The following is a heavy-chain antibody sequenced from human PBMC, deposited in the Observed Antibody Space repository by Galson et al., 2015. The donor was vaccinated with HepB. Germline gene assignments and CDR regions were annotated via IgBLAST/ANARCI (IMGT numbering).Heavy chain of an antibody. D-gene: IGHD3-9*01. CDR1: GYIFSGYY. J-gene: IGHJ6*02. CDR2: INPNSGGT. Sequence: SCKASGYIFSGYYIHWVRQAPGQGLAWMGWINPNSGGTNFARKCQGRVTMTRDTSSSTAYMELSRLTSDDTAVYSCARDRRGRIRLATPHDPSMDVWGQGTTVTVSS. V-gene: IGHV1-2*02. CDR3: ARDRRGRIRLATPHDPSMDV.